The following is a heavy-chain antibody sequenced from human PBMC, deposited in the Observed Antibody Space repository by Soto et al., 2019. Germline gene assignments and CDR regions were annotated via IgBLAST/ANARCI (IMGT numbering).Heavy chain of an antibody. CDR1: GFTFSSYG. D-gene: IGHD6-19*01. J-gene: IGHJ4*02. Sequence: EVQLVESEGGLDKPGGSLRLSCAASGFTFSSYGMNWVRQAPGKGLEWVSFISSSGSYIKNADSVKGRFTISRDNAKDSQSLQMNSLTAGDTAVYYCAREGSGCDFEYWGQGTLVTVSS. CDR2: ISSSGSYI. V-gene: IGHV3-21*01. CDR3: AREGSGCDFEY.